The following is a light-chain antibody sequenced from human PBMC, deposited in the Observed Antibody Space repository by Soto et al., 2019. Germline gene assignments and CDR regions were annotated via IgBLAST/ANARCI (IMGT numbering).Light chain of an antibody. J-gene: IGLJ2*01. CDR3: SSYTGGSTPVV. CDR1: SSDVGGYKY. CDR2: EVS. V-gene: IGLV2-14*01. Sequence: QSVLTQPASVSGSLGQSITISCTGSSSDVGGYKYVSWYQQHPGKAPKLIIYEVSNRPSGVTNRFSGSKSGNTASLTISGLQADDEADYYCSSYTGGSTPVVFGGGTKLTVL.